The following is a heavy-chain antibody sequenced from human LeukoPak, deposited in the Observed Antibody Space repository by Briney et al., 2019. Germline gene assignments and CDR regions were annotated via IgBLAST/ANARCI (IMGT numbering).Heavy chain of an antibody. CDR1: GFTFSSYG. CDR3: AKDPHNLAVAGYYYYYYMDV. J-gene: IGHJ6*03. V-gene: IGHV3-23*01. CDR2: ISGSGGST. Sequence: GGSLRLSCAASGFTFSSYGMSWVRQAPGKGLEWVSAISGSGGSTYYADSVKGRFTISRDNSKNTLYLQMNSLRAEDTAVYYCAKDPHNLAVAGYYYYYYMDVWGKGTTVTISS. D-gene: IGHD6-19*01.